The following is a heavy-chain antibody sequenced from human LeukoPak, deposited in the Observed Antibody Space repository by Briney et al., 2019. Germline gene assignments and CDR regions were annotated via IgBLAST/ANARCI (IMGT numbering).Heavy chain of an antibody. CDR3: ARARDWSAGSWFDP. Sequence: SETLSLTCTVSGGSISSYYWSWIRQPPGKGLEWIGYIYYSGSTNYNPSLKSRVTMSVDTSKNQFSLKLSSVTAADTAMYYCARARDWSAGSWFDPWGQGILVTVSS. V-gene: IGHV4-59*01. CDR2: IYYSGST. D-gene: IGHD3/OR15-3a*01. J-gene: IGHJ5*02. CDR1: GGSISSYY.